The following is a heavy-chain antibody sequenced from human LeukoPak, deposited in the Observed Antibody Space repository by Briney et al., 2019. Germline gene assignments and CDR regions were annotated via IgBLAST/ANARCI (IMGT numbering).Heavy chain of an antibody. D-gene: IGHD2-21*02. V-gene: IGHV4-4*07. CDR2: IYTSGST. CDR1: GGSISSYY. J-gene: IGHJ3*02. Sequence: PSETLSLTCTVSGGSISSYYWSWIRQPAGKGLEWIGRIYTSGSTNYNPSLKSRVTMSVDTSKNQFSLKLSSVTAADTAVYYCESDGLVTHYDAFDIWGQGTMVTVSS. CDR3: ESDGLVTHYDAFDI.